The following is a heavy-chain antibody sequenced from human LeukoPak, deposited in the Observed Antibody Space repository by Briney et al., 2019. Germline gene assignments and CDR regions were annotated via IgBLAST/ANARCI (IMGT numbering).Heavy chain of an antibody. J-gene: IGHJ5*02. CDR3: ASLGGNWVHEYNWFDP. CDR2: ISWNSGSI. D-gene: IGHD3-16*01. CDR1: GFTFEDYA. V-gene: IGHV3-9*01. Sequence: PGGSLRLSCAASGFTFEDYAMHWVRQAPGKGLEWVSGISWNSGSIGYADSVKGRFTISRDNAKNSLYLQMNSLRAEDTAVYYCASLGGNWVHEYNWFDPWGQGTLVTVSS.